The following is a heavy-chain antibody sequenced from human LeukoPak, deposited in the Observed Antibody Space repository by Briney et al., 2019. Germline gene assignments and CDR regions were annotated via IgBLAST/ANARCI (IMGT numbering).Heavy chain of an antibody. CDR1: GFTFSSYS. Sequence: SGGSLRLSCAASGFTFSSYSMNWVRQAPGKGLEWVSYISSSSSTIYYADSVKGRFTISRDNAKNSLYLQMNSLRAEDTAVYYCARPSDLWAFDIWGQGTMVTVSS. J-gene: IGHJ3*02. CDR3: ARPSDLWAFDI. CDR2: ISSSSSTI. V-gene: IGHV3-48*04.